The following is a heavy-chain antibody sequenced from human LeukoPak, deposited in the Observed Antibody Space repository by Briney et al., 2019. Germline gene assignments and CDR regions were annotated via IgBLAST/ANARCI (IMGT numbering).Heavy chain of an antibody. CDR3: ARAGSGWSFDY. D-gene: IGHD6-19*01. CDR1: GFTFSSYE. V-gene: IGHV4-59*01. J-gene: IGHJ4*02. CDR2: VSHSGNT. Sequence: GSLRLSCAASGFTFSSYEMSWIRQPPGKELEWIGYVSHSGNTNCNPSLKSRVTMSLDTSKNHFSLRLTSVNAADTAVYYCARAGSGWSFDYWGQGSLVTVSS.